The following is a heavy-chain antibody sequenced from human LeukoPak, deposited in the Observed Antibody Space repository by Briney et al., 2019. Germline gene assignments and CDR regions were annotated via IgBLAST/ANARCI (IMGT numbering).Heavy chain of an antibody. D-gene: IGHD3-22*01. CDR2: IDWDDDK. J-gene: IGHJ4*02. CDR3: ARLYYYDSSGYSTFDY. CDR1: GFSLSTSGMC. V-gene: IGHV2-70*11. Sequence: ESGPTLVNPTQTLTLTCTFSGFSLSTSGMCVSWIRQPPGKALEWLARIDWDDDKYYSTSLKTRLTISKDTSKNQVVLTMTNMDPVDTATYYCARLYYYDSSGYSTFDYWGQGILVTVSS.